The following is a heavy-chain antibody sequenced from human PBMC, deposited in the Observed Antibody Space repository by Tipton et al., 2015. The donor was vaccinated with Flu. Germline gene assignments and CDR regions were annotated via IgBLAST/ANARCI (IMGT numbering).Heavy chain of an antibody. V-gene: IGHV4-61*02. CDR1: GGSVSSASYN. Sequence: TLSLTCSVSGGSVSSASYNWNWIRQPAGKGLEWIGRIYTSGGTKFNPSLRGRLTMSVDASKKEFSLKLSSVTAADTAVYYCARGSGSGTFMIFNFWGQGTLVTVSS. J-gene: IGHJ4*02. CDR3: ARGSGSGTFMIFNF. D-gene: IGHD3-10*01. CDR2: IYTSGGT.